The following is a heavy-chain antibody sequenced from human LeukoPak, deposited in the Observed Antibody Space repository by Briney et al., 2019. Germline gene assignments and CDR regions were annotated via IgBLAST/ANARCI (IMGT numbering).Heavy chain of an antibody. V-gene: IGHV4-59*01. CDR3: ARNRRTLGYCRGATCYPHWHFDL. CDR2: IYYSGST. CDR1: GVSISPYF. D-gene: IGHD2-2*01. Sequence: PSETLSLTCTVSGVSISPYFWSWIRQPPGKGLEWIGYIYYSGSTSYNPSLKSRLTLSVDASKNQFSLKLSSVTAADTAVYYCARNRRTLGYCRGATCYPHWHFDLWGRGTLVTVSS. J-gene: IGHJ2*01.